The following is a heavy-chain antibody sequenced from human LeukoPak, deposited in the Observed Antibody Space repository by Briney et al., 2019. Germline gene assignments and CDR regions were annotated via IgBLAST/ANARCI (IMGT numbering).Heavy chain of an antibody. CDR3: ARAAAYYGSAQYYFDH. CDR2: INTNGGST. CDR1: GFTFSSYF. V-gene: IGHV3-64*01. J-gene: IGHJ4*02. D-gene: IGHD3-10*01. Sequence: GGSPRLSCAASGFTFSSYFMHWVRQAPGKGLEYVSAINTNGGSTYYGNSVKGRFTISRDNSKNTLYLQMGSLRPEDMAVYFCARAAAYYGSAQYYFDHWGQGTLVTVSS.